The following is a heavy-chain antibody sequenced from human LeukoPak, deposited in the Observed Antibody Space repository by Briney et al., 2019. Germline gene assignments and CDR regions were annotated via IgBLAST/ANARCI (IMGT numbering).Heavy chain of an antibody. CDR3: ARTGYSSGWYIT. CDR1: GSSISRGYH. Sequence: PSETLSLTCTVSGSSISRGYHWGWIRQPPGKGLEWIGSIYHSGRTFYNPSLKSRLTISLDTSKNQFSLKLSSVTAADTAVYFCARTGYSSGWYITWGQGTQVAVSS. CDR2: IYHSGRT. J-gene: IGHJ5*02. V-gene: IGHV4-38-2*02. D-gene: IGHD6-19*01.